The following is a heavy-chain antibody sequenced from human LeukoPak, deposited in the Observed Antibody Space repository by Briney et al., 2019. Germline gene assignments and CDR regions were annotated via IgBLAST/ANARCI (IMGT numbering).Heavy chain of an antibody. CDR1: GFTVSSNY. CDR3: AKLEHDFWSGYYDY. J-gene: IGHJ4*02. Sequence: PGGSLRLSCAASGFTVSSNYMSWVRQVPGKGLEWVSIIYSGGSTYYADSVKDRFTISRDNSKNTLFLQMNSLRAEDTAVYYCAKLEHDFWSGYYDYWGQGTLVTVSS. V-gene: IGHV3-66*01. CDR2: IYSGGST. D-gene: IGHD3-3*01.